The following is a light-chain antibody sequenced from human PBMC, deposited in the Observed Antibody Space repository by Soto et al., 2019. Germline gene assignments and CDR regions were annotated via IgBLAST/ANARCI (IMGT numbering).Light chain of an antibody. Sequence: QSVLTQPASVSGSPGQSITISCTGTSSDVGSYNLVSWYQQHPGKAPKLMIYEGSKRPSGVSNRFSGSKSGNTASLTICGLQAEDEADYYCCSYAGSSTPVIFGGGTKLTVL. J-gene: IGLJ2*01. CDR2: EGS. CDR1: SSDVGSYNL. V-gene: IGLV2-23*01. CDR3: CSYAGSSTPVI.